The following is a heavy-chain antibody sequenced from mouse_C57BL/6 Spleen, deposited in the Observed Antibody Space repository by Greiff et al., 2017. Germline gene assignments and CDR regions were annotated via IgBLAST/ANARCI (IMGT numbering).Heavy chain of an antibody. D-gene: IGHD2-1*01. CDR3: ARSSSIYYGNYGYFDY. V-gene: IGHV2-9-1*01. J-gene: IGHJ2*01. CDR1: GFSLTSYA. Sequence: VQLVESGPGLVAPSQSLSITCTVSGFSLTSYAISWVRQPPGKGLEWLGVIWTGGGTNYNSALKSRLSISKDNSKSQAFLKMTSLQTDDTARYDCARSSSIYYGNYGYFDYWGQGTTLTVSS. CDR2: IWTGGGT.